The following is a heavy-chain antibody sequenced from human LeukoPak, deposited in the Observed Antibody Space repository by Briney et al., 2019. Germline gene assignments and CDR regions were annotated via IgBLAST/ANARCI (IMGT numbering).Heavy chain of an antibody. CDR2: VYPGDSDT. V-gene: IGHV5-51*01. D-gene: IGHD3-10*01. CDR1: GYTFSNYW. J-gene: IGHJ5*02. CDR3: AKHSSLSRFGYFDP. Sequence: GESLKISGKGSGYTFSNYWIGWVRQMPGKGLEWMGVVYPGDSDTRYSPSFQGQVTISVDKSINTAYLQWSSLKASDTAMYYCAKHSSLSRFGYFDPWGQGTLVTVSS.